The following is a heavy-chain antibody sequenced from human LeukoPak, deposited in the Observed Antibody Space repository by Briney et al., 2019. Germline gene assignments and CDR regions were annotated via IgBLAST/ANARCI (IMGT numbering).Heavy chain of an antibody. CDR3: AREWFGEFPTDY. D-gene: IGHD3-10*01. J-gene: IGHJ4*02. CDR1: GYTFTGYY. Sequence: ASVKVSCKASGYTFTGYYMHWVRQAPGQGLEWMGWINPNSGGTNYAQKFQGRVTMTRDTSISTAYMELSRLRSDDTAVYYCAREWFGEFPTDYWGQGTLVTVSS. CDR2: INPNSGGT. V-gene: IGHV1-2*02.